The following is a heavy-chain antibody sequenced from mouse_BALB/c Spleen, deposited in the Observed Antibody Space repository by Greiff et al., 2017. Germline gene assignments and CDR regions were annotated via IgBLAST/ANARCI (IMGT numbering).Heavy chain of an antibody. V-gene: IGHV7-3*02. Sequence: DVKLVESGGGLVQPGGSLRLSCATSGFTFTDYYMSWVRQPPGKALEWLGFIRNKANGYTTEYSASVKGRFTISRDNSQSILYLQMNTLRAEDSATYYGARDKTPSTMITTGCAYWGQGTLVTVSA. J-gene: IGHJ3*01. CDR1: GFTFTDYY. CDR3: ARDKTPSTMITTGCAY. CDR2: IRNKANGYTT. D-gene: IGHD2-4*01.